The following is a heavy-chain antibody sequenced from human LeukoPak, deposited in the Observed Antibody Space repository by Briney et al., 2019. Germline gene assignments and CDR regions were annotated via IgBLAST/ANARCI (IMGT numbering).Heavy chain of an antibody. D-gene: IGHD6-19*01. CDR3: ARSYSSGWYSYY. CDR2: ISSNGGST. Sequence: PGGSLRLSCAASGFTFSSYAMHWVRQAPGKGLEYVSAISSNGGSTYYANSVKGRFTISRDNSKNTLYLQMGSLRAEDMAVYYSARSYSSGWYSYYWGQGTLVTVSS. CDR1: GFTFSSYA. V-gene: IGHV3-64*01. J-gene: IGHJ4*02.